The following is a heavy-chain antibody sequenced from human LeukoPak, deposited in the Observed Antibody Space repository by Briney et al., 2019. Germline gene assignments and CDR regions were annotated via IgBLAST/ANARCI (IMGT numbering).Heavy chain of an antibody. D-gene: IGHD3-10*01. Sequence: ASVKVSCKASGYTFTGYYMHWVRQAPGQGLEWMGIINPSGGSTSYAQKFQGRVTMTRDTSTSTVYMELSSLRSEDTAVYYCARDPGFGAWFDPWGQGTLVTVSS. CDR1: GYTFTGYY. J-gene: IGHJ5*02. V-gene: IGHV1-46*01. CDR2: INPSGGST. CDR3: ARDPGFGAWFDP.